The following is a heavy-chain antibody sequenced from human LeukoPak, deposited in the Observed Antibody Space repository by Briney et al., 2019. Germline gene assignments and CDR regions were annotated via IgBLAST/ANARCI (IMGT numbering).Heavy chain of an antibody. D-gene: IGHD2-15*01. V-gene: IGHV4-4*09. CDR2: IHRTGRT. CDR1: GVSFSSFQ. J-gene: IGHJ4*02. CDR3: ATGLDAKVAPFDL. Sequence: PSETLSLTCTVSGVSFSSFQWSWIWQSPVKGLEWIGNIHRTGRTDYNPSLKSRVTISMDTSKSQFSLLLTSVSAADTAIFLSATGLDAKVAPFDLLGQGILVTVSS.